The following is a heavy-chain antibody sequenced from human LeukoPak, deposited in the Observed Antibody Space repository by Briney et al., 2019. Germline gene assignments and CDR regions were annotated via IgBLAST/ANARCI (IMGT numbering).Heavy chain of an antibody. D-gene: IGHD6-19*01. CDR3: AKDLEGRYSSGWFGPGYFDY. Sequence: GGSLRLSCAASGFTFSSYAMSWVRQAPGKGLERVSAISGSGGSTYYADSVKGRFTISKDNSKNTLYLQVNSLRAEDTAIYYCAKDLEGRYSSGWFGPGYFDYWGQGTLVTVSS. J-gene: IGHJ4*02. V-gene: IGHV3-23*01. CDR2: ISGSGGST. CDR1: GFTFSSYA.